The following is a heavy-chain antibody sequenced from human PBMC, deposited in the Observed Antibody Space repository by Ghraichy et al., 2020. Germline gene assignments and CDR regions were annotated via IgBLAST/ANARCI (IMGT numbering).Heavy chain of an antibody. V-gene: IGHV4-34*01. D-gene: IGHD6-13*01. J-gene: IGHJ4*02. CDR2: INHSGTA. Sequence: SQTLSLTCAVSGGSFRGYYWSWIRQPPGKGLEWIGEINHSGTADYNPSLKSRVTISVDTSKSQLSLRLSSVTAADTAVYYCASVHISNWYRPFDSWGQGTLVTVSS. CDR1: GGSFRGYY. CDR3: ASVHISNWYRPFDS.